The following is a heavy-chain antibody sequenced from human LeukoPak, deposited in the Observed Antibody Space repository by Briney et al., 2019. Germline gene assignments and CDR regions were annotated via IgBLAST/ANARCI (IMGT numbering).Heavy chain of an antibody. Sequence: GESLKISCAASGVNLRSYAIHWVRQAPGKGLEHVSAISGDGGTTSYAQSLKGRCTISRDNSKKMAYLQLGGLKTEDMAVYYCARVDTSLGGAFDIWGQGTMVTVSP. J-gene: IGHJ3*02. CDR3: ARVDTSLGGAFDI. CDR2: ISGDGGTT. CDR1: GVNLRSYA. V-gene: IGHV3-64*01. D-gene: IGHD3-16*01.